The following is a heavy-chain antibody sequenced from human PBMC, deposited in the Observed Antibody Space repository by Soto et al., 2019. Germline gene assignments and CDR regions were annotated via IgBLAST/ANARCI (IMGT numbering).Heavy chain of an antibody. D-gene: IGHD3-22*01. CDR2: IWYDGSEE. Sequence: QVQLVESGGGVVQPGRSLRLSCVASGFTFRNYGMNWVRQVPGKGLEWLALIWYDGSEEYYADSVKGRFTISRDNSKKTRDLKRNSLRDEDTAVYYCEAANFDGSGYYGDYWGQGTLVTVSS. J-gene: IGHJ4*02. CDR3: EAANFDGSGYYGDY. V-gene: IGHV3-33*01. CDR1: GFTFRNYG.